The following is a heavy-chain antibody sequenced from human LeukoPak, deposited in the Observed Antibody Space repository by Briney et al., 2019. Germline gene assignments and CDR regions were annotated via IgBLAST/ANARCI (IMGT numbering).Heavy chain of an antibody. CDR3: AKGGIVVPAAKAINNWFDP. V-gene: IGHV3-23*01. CDR2: ISGSGGST. Sequence: GGSLRLSCAASGFTFSSYAMSWVRQAPGKGLEWVSAISGSGGSTYYADSVKGRFTISRDNSKNTLYLQMNSLRAEYTAVYYCAKGGIVVPAAKAINNWFDPWGQGTLVTVSS. D-gene: IGHD2-2*01. CDR1: GFTFSSYA. J-gene: IGHJ5*02.